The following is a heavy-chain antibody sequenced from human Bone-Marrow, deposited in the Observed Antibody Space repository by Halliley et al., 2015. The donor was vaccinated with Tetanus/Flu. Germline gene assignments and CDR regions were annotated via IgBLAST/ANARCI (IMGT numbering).Heavy chain of an antibody. V-gene: IGHV3-7*04. CDR2: ILQDGSEE. D-gene: IGHD6-19*01. J-gene: IGHJ5*02. CDR3: TGSSGWSGEGGA. Sequence: LGGVANILQDGSEENYLDSVRGRFTISRDNANSALYLQMNSLRAEDTGVYYCTGSSGWSGEGGAWGPGTRVTVSS.